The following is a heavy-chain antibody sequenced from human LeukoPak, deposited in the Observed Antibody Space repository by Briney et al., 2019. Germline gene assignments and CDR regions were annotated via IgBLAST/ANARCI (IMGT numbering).Heavy chain of an antibody. CDR2: IYTSGST. J-gene: IGHJ4*02. Sequence: SETLSLTCTVSGGSISSYYWSWIRQPAGKGLEWIGRIYTSGSTNYNPSLKSRVTMSVDASKNQFSLKLSSVTAADTAVYYCARHRRYSSSWFPIDFDYWGQGTLVTVSS. CDR3: ARHRRYSSSWFPIDFDY. D-gene: IGHD6-13*01. CDR1: GGSISSYY. V-gene: IGHV4-4*07.